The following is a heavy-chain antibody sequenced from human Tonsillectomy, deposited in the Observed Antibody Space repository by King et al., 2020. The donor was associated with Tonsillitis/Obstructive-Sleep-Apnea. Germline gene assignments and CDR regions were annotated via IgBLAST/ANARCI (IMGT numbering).Heavy chain of an antibody. CDR2: ISYDGSHI. CDR1: GFTFSSYA. CDR3: ARESYGDLYFDY. V-gene: IGHV3-30*01. Sequence: VQLVESGGGVVQPGRSLRLSCAASGFTFSSYALHWVRQAPGKGLEWVAIISYDGSHIYYADSVKVRFTISRDNSKITLYLQMNSLRAEDTAVYFCARESYGDLYFDYWGQGTLVTVSS. J-gene: IGHJ4*02. D-gene: IGHD4-17*01.